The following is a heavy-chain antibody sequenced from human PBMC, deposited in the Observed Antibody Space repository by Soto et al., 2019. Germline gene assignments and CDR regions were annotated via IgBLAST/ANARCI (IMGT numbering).Heavy chain of an antibody. Sequence: QVQLVQSGAEVKKPGASVKVSCKASGYTFTDYGISWVRQAPGQGLEWMGWISAYNGNTNYAQKLQGRVTMTRDTSTSTANMHLGSLTSDDTAVSFCARRGFGSSAYYDMDVWGQGTTVTVSS. V-gene: IGHV1-18*01. J-gene: IGHJ6*02. D-gene: IGHD3-10*01. CDR3: ARRGFGSSAYYDMDV. CDR2: ISAYNGNT. CDR1: GYTFTDYG.